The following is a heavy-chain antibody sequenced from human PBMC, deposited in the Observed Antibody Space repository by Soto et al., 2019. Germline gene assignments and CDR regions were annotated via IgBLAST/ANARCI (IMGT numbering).Heavy chain of an antibody. D-gene: IGHD6-19*01. CDR1: GGSFSTYY. Sequence: SETLSLTCGVYGGSFSTYYWTWIRQPPGKGLEWIGEINHSGSTNYNPSLKSRVTISVDTSKNQFSLKLNSVTAADTAVYYCARGRKGSGWFRDLDYWGQGTLVTVSS. CDR2: INHSGST. V-gene: IGHV4-34*01. J-gene: IGHJ4*02. CDR3: ARGRKGSGWFRDLDY.